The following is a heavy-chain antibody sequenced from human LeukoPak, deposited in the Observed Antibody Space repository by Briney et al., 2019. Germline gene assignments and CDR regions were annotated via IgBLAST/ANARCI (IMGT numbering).Heavy chain of an antibody. D-gene: IGHD3-22*01. CDR2: IYYSGST. V-gene: IGHV4-39*01. J-gene: IGHJ5*02. Sequence: PSETLSLTCTVSGGSISSSSYYWGWIRQPPGKGLEWIGSIYYSGSTYYNPSLKSRVTISVDTSKNQFSLKPSSVTAADTAVYYCARRSPNDSSGYYSYWFDPWGQGTLVTVSS. CDR1: GGSISSSSYY. CDR3: ARRSPNDSSGYYSYWFDP.